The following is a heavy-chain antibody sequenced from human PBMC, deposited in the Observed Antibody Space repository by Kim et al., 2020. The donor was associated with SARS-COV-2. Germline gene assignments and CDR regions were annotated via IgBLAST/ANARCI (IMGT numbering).Heavy chain of an antibody. CDR1: GFTFSSYG. CDR2: ISYDGSNK. J-gene: IGHJ4*02. D-gene: IGHD1-26*01. V-gene: IGHV3-30*18. CDR3: AKGNHGEWELLLWLDY. Sequence: GGSLRLSCAASGFTFSSYGMHWVRQAPGKGLEWVAVISYDGSNKYYADSVKGRFTISRDNSKNTLYLQMNSLRAEDTAVYYCAKGNHGEWELLLWLDYWGQGTLVTVSS.